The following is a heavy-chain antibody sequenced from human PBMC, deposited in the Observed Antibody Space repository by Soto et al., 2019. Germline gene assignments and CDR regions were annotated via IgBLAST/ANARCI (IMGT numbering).Heavy chain of an antibody. V-gene: IGHV4-30-2*06. J-gene: IGHJ4*02. D-gene: IGHD5-12*01. CDR3: ARGGGYDSFDY. CDR2: ISHLEST. Sequence: NPSETLSLTCTVSGASISYGGFSWSWIRQSLGKGLEWIGYISHLESTYFHPSFKSRLTMSIDRTKNQFSLKLSSVTAADMAVYYCARGGGYDSFDYWGQGGLVTVSS. CDR1: GASISYGGFS.